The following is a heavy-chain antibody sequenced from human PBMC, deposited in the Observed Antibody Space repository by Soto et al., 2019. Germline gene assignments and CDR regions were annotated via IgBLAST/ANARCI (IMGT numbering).Heavy chain of an antibody. Sequence: GGSLRLSCAASGFTFSSYAMHWVRQAPGKGLEWVAVISYDGSNKYYADSVKGRFTISRDNSKNTLYLQMNSLRAEDTAVYYCARAGYSSGWYRAHYYYYGMDVWGQGTTVTVSS. J-gene: IGHJ6*02. CDR1: GFTFSSYA. CDR3: ARAGYSSGWYRAHYYYYGMDV. V-gene: IGHV3-30-3*01. D-gene: IGHD6-19*01. CDR2: ISYDGSNK.